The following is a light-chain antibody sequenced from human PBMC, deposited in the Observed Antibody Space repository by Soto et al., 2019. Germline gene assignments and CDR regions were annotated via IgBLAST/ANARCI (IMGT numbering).Light chain of an antibody. CDR2: TAS. CDR1: QNINSH. V-gene: IGKV1-5*03. CDR3: KQYDLYSA. J-gene: IGKJ1*01. Sequence: DIQMTQSPSTLSASVGDRVTITCRASQNINSHLAWYQQKPGKAPKLLIYTASSLKSGVPSRFRGSGSGTEFTLTISSLQPDDFATIYCKQYDLYSAFSQGTKVEIK.